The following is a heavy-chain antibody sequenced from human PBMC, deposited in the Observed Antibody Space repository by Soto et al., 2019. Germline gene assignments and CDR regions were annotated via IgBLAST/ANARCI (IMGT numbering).Heavy chain of an antibody. CDR2: IIPIFGTA. J-gene: IGHJ4*02. CDR1: GGTLSSSA. CDR3: ARGRSRDGYNIGY. Sequence: QVQLVQSGAEVKKPGTSVKVSCKASGGTLSSSAISWVRQAPGQGLEWMGGIIPIFGTANYAQKFQGRVTITADKSTSTAYMELSSRRSEDTAVYYCARGRSRDGYNIGYWGQGTLVTVSS. D-gene: IGHD5-12*01. V-gene: IGHV1-69*06.